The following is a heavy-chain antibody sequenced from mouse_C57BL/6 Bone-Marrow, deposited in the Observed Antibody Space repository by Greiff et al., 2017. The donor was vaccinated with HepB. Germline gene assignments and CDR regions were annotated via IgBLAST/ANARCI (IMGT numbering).Heavy chain of an antibody. D-gene: IGHD2-1*01. CDR1: GYTFTDYE. CDR2: IDPETGGT. CDR3: TVHYCGGRDWYFDV. Sequence: VQLQQSGAELVKPGASVTLSCKASGYTFTDYEMHWVKQTPVHGLEWIGAIDPETGGTAYNQKFKGKAILTADTSSSTAYMKLRSLTSEGSAVYYCTVHYCGGRDWYFDVWGTGTAVTVTS. J-gene: IGHJ1*03. V-gene: IGHV1-15*01.